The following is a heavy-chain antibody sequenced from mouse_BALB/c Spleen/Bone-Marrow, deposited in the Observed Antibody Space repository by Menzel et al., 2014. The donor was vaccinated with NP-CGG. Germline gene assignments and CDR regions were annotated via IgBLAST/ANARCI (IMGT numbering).Heavy chain of an antibody. J-gene: IGHJ2*01. V-gene: IGHV1-80*01. CDR2: IYPGDGDT. Sequence: QVQLQQSGAELVRPGSSVKISCESSGYVFSTYWINWVKQRPGQGLEWIGQIYPGDGDTDFTGKFKDKATLTADKSSNTAYMQLSSLTSEDSAVYFCARGEISVDYGGQGTTLTVSS. CDR3: ARGEISVDY. CDR1: GYVFSTYW.